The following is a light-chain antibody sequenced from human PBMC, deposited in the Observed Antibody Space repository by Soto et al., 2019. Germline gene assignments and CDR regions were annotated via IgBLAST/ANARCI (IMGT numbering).Light chain of an antibody. Sequence: DIVMTQSPLSLPVTPGEPASISCRSSQSLLHSNGYNYLDWYLQKPGQSPQPLIYLGSNRASGVPDRFSGRGSGTEFTLKISRVEAEDVGDYYCMQALQTPWTFGQGTKVEIK. CDR1: QSLLHSNGYNY. V-gene: IGKV2-28*01. J-gene: IGKJ1*01. CDR3: MQALQTPWT. CDR2: LGS.